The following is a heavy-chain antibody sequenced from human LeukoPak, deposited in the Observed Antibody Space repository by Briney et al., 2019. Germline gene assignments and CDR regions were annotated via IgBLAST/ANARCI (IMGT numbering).Heavy chain of an antibody. CDR2: IRYDGSNK. J-gene: IGHJ4*02. CDR1: KFTFSTFS. V-gene: IGHV3-30*02. D-gene: IGHD6-13*01. Sequence: GGSLRLSCAASKFTFSTFSMSWVRQAPGKGLEWVAFIRYDGSNKYYADSVKGRFTISRDNSKNTLYLQMNSLRAEDTAVYYCAKERIATQQTDYWGQGTLVTVSS. CDR3: AKERIATQQTDY.